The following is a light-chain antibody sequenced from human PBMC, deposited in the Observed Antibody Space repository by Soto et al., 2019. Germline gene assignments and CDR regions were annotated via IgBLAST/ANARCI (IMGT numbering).Light chain of an antibody. CDR2: GAS. CDR1: QTVRNN. V-gene: IGKV3-15*01. CDR3: QQYNNWPIT. Sequence: EFVLTQSPGTLSLSPGERATLSCRASQTVRNNYLAWYQQKPGQAPRLLIYGASTRATGIPARFSGSGSGTEFTLTISSLQSEDFEIYYCQQYNNWPITFGQGTRLEIK. J-gene: IGKJ5*01.